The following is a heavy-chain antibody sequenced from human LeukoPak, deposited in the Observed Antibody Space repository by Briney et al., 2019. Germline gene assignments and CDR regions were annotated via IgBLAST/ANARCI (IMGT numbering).Heavy chain of an antibody. V-gene: IGHV2-5*02. D-gene: IGHD3-10*01. CDR2: IYWDNGK. CDR3: AHRGGFGELSSFDY. J-gene: IGHJ4*02. Sequence: SGPTLVKPTQTLTLTCTFSGLSLSTSGVGVGWIRQPPGKALEWLALIYWDNGKRYSPSLKTRLTITKDASKNQVVLTMTNMDPVDTATYYCAHRGGFGELSSFDYWGQGTLVTVSS. CDR1: GLSLSTSGVG.